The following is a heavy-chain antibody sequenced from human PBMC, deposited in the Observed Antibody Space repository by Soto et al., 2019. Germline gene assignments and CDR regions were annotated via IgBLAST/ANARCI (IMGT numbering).Heavy chain of an antibody. CDR1: GGSINTFY. CDR3: ARKGSYSAYNFAHGIKLLTFGF. CDR2: IFSGGST. Sequence: KASETLSLTCTVSGGSINTFYWSWVRQPAGKGLEWIGRIFSGGSTSFMHSLESRVAMSVDASKNHFTLSLISVTAADIAVYYCARKGSYSAYNFAHGIKLLTFGFWGQGALVTVSS. D-gene: IGHD1-26*01. J-gene: IGHJ4*02. V-gene: IGHV4-4*07.